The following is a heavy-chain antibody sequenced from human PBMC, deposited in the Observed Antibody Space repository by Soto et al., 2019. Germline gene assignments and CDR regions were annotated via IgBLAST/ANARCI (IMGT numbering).Heavy chain of an antibody. CDR1: GYTFTSYA. CDR3: ARPRGGDCYYFDY. CDR2: INAGNGNT. V-gene: IGHV1-3*01. Sequence: ASVKVSCKASGYTFTSYAMHWVRQAPGQRLEWMGWINAGNGNTKYSQKFQGRVTITRDTSASTAYMELSSLRSEDTAVYYCARPRGGDCYYFDYWGQGTLVTVSS. J-gene: IGHJ4*02. D-gene: IGHD2-21*02.